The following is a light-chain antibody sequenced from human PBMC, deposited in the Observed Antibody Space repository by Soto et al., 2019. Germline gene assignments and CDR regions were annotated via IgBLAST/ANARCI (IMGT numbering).Light chain of an antibody. V-gene: IGKV1-39*01. J-gene: IGKJ1*01. CDR3: QQYNSYSWT. Sequence: DIQMTQSPSSLSASVRDRVTITCRASQNIINYLNWYQQKPGRAPKILIYAASNLQSGVPSRFSGGGSGTEFTLTISSLQPDDFATYYCQQYNSYSWTFGQGTKVDIK. CDR1: QNIINY. CDR2: AAS.